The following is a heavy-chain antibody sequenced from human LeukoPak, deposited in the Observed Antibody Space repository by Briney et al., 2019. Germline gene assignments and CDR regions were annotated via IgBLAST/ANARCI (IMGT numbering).Heavy chain of an antibody. Sequence: GGSLRLSCAASGFTFSSYSMKSVRQAPGKGLEWVSSISSSSSYIYYADSVKGRFTISRDNAKNSLYLQMNSLRAEDTAVYYCARDNFSGSNGYWGQGTLVTVSS. CDR2: ISSSSSYI. V-gene: IGHV3-21*01. CDR1: GFTFSSYS. D-gene: IGHD5-12*01. J-gene: IGHJ4*02. CDR3: ARDNFSGSNGY.